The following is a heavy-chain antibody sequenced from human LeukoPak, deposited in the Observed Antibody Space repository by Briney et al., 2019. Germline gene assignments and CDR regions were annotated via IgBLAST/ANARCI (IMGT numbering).Heavy chain of an antibody. V-gene: IGHV3-23*01. J-gene: IGHJ4*02. CDR2: ISGRGGFT. CDR1: GFTFYPYA. Sequence: GGSLRLSCAASGFTFYPYAMSWVRQAPGKGLEWISVISGRGGFTYYADSVKGRFTISRDTSNYTIYLQMNSLRADDTAVYYCAPNSCNVYYDKLDSWGPGTLVTVSS. D-gene: IGHD3-3*01. CDR3: APNSCNVYYDKLDS.